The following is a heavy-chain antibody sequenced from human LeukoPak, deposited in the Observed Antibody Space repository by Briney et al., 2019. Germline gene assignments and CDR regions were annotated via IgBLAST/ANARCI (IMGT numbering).Heavy chain of an antibody. CDR1: GITFSSYW. Sequence: GGSLRLSCAASGITFSSYWMHWVRQAPGKGLEWVSYISHSGRTIYYADSVKGRFTISRDNAKNSLYLQMNSLRAEDTAVYYCARGVGSSWPGWFDPWGQGTLVTVSS. J-gene: IGHJ5*02. D-gene: IGHD6-13*01. CDR2: ISHSGRTI. V-gene: IGHV3-48*03. CDR3: ARGVGSSWPGWFDP.